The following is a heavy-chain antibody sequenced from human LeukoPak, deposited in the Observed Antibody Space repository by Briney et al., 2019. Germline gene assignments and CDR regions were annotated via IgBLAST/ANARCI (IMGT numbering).Heavy chain of an antibody. D-gene: IGHD6-13*01. CDR3: ARLNQSSWYYY. V-gene: IGHV1-69*06. J-gene: IGHJ4*02. CDR1: GGTFSSYA. Sequence: GASVKVSCKASGGTFSSYAISWVRQAPGQGLEWMGGIIPIFGTANYAQKFQGRVTITADKSTSTAYMELSSLKASDTAMYYCARLNQSSWYYYWGQGTLVTVSS. CDR2: IIPIFGTA.